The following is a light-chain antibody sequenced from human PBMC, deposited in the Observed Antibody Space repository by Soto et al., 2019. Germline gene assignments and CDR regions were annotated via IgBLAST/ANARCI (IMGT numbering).Light chain of an antibody. Sequence: EIVLTQSPGTLSLSPGERATLSCRASQSISSSYLAWYQQKPGQAPRLLVYGASSRATGIPDRFSGSGSGTHFTFTISSLKLKGLEVYSCQRYGSSPFTFGPGTKVDIK. CDR3: QRYGSSPFT. CDR1: QSISSSY. J-gene: IGKJ3*01. CDR2: GAS. V-gene: IGKV3-20*01.